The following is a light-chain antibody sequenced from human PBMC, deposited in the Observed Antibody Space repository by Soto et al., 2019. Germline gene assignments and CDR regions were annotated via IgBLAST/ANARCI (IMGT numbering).Light chain of an antibody. V-gene: IGKV1-5*01. CDR3: KQYNSYVWT. J-gene: IGKJ1*01. CDR1: QSISSW. CDR2: DAS. Sequence: DIQMTQSPSTLSASVGDRVTITCRASQSISSWLAWYQQKPGKAPKLLIYDASSLEGGVPSRFSGSGSGTEFTLSISSLQPEDFATYYCKQYNSYVWTFGQGTKVDIK.